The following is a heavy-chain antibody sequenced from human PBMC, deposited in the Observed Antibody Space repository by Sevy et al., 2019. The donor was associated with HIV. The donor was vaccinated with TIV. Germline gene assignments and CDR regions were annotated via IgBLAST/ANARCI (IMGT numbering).Heavy chain of an antibody. CDR3: ARDRIAAAGNPSYFDY. CDR2: ISAYNGNT. D-gene: IGHD6-13*01. Sequence: ASVKVSCKASGYTFTSYGISWVRQAPGQGLEWMGWISAYNGNTNYAQKLQGRVTMTTDTSTSTAYMELRSLRSDDTAVYYCARDRIAAAGNPSYFDYWGQGALVTVSS. CDR1: GYTFTSYG. J-gene: IGHJ4*02. V-gene: IGHV1-18*01.